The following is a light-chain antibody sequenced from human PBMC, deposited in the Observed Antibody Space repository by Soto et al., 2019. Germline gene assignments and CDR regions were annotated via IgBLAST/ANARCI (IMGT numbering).Light chain of an antibody. V-gene: IGLV1-40*01. CDR3: QSYDTGLRGMI. Sequence: QTVVTQPPSVSGAPGQRGTISCTGTSSNIGADYNVHWYRQLPGTAPKLLIYGNNHRPSGVPDRFSGSKSGPSASLAITGIQTEDEADYYCQSYDTGLRGMIFGGGTKLTVL. CDR1: SSNIGADYN. J-gene: IGLJ2*01. CDR2: GNN.